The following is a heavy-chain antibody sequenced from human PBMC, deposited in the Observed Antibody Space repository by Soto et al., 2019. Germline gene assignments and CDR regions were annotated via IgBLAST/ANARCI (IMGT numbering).Heavy chain of an antibody. CDR1: GGSVSSGGYY. D-gene: IGHD5-12*01. V-gene: IGHV4-31*03. Sequence: QVQLQESGPGLVKPSQTLSLTCNVSGGSVSSGGYYWSWVRQNPEKGLEWIGYHYNDGSTFYNPALQSRAVISVDKTKNHLFLNLRSVTAADTAVYYCARARYACKLLDDWGQGTLVTVSS. J-gene: IGHJ4*01. CDR2: HYNDGST. CDR3: ARARYACKLLDD.